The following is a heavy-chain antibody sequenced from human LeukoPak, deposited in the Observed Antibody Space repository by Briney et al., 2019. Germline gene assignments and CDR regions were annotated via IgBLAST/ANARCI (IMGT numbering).Heavy chain of an antibody. V-gene: IGHV6-1*01. Sequence: SQTLSLTCAISGDNVSSNSATWNWIRQSPSRGLEWLGRTYYRSKWYNDYAVSVKSRMTIIPDTSKNQFSLQLNSVTPDDTALYYCARERAWGYCGGDCYPGDAFDIWGQGTMVTVSS. CDR1: GDNVSSNSAT. CDR2: TYYRSKWYN. CDR3: ARERAWGYCGGDCYPGDAFDI. J-gene: IGHJ3*02. D-gene: IGHD2-21*02.